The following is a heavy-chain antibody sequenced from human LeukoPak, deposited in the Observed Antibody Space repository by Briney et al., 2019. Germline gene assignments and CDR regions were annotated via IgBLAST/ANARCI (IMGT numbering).Heavy chain of an antibody. CDR2: IYSAGST. D-gene: IGHD3-10*01. J-gene: IGHJ5*02. CDR3: LWSYYNRPDQ. Sequence: GGSLGLSCAGSGLSVSYNYMTWVRQAPGKGLEWVSVIYSAGSTYYADSAKGRFTISGDSSKNTAYLQLTSLRVEDTAVYYCLWSYYNRPDQWGQGTLVTVSS. CDR1: GLSVSYNY. V-gene: IGHV3-66*01.